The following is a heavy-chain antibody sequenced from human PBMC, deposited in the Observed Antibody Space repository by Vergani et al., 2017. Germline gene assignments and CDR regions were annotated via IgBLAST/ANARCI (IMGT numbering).Heavy chain of an antibody. CDR2: INPSGGST. J-gene: IGHJ4*02. CDR3: ARDRDSSGWYRRSYYFDY. CDR1: GYTFTSYY. D-gene: IGHD6-19*01. V-gene: IGHV1-46*01. Sequence: QVQLVQSGAEVKKPGASVKVSCKASGYTFTSYYMHWVRQAPGQGLEWMGIINPSGGSTSYAQKFPGRVTMTRDTSTSTVYMELSSLRSEDTAVYYGARDRDSSGWYRRSYYFDYWGQGTLVTVSS.